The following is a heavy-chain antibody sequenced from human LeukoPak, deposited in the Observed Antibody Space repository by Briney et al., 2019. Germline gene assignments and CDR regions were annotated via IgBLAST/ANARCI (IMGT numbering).Heavy chain of an antibody. D-gene: IGHD6-13*01. Sequence: ASVKVSCKSSGYTFTSYGISWVRQAPGQGLEWMVWISAYNGNTNYAQKLKGRVTMTTDTSTSTAYMELRSLRSDDTAVYYCARHGVGAAAGSALDYWGQGTLVTVSS. CDR2: ISAYNGNT. CDR1: GYTFTSYG. CDR3: ARHGVGAAAGSALDY. J-gene: IGHJ4*02. V-gene: IGHV1-18*01.